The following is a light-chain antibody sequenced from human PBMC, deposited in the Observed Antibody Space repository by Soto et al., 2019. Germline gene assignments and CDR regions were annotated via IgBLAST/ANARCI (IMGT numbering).Light chain of an antibody. Sequence: QSVLAQPASVSGSPGQSITISCTGISNDIGGYYLVSWYQQHPGQAPKLIIYEDTKRPSGVSNRFSGSTSDSTPSLTISGLQAEDEADYYCCSYAGHSTYVFAGGT. CDR1: SNDIGGYYL. CDR3: CSYAGHSTYV. CDR2: EDT. V-gene: IGLV2-23*01. J-gene: IGLJ1*01.